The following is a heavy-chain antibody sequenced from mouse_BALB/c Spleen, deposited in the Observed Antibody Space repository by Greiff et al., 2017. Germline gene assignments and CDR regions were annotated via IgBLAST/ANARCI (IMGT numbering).Heavy chain of an antibody. V-gene: IGHV2-9*02. CDR2: IWAGGST. J-gene: IGHJ4*01. CDR1: GFSLTSYG. D-gene: IGHD1-1*02. Sequence: VQGVESGPGLVAPSQSLSITCTVSGFSLTSYGVHWVRQPPGKGLEWLGVIWAGGSTNYNSALMSRLSISKDNSKSQVFLKMNSLQTDDTAMYYCARESPYGYDAMDYWGQGTSVTVSS. CDR3: ARESPYGYDAMDY.